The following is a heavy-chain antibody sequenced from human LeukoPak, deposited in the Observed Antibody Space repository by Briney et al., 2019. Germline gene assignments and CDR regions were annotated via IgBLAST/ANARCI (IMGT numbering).Heavy chain of an antibody. CDR2: ISWNSGSI. V-gene: IGHV3-9*01. D-gene: IGHD1-1*01. CDR1: GFTFDDYA. Sequence: GGSLRLSCAASGFTFDDYAMHWVRQAPGKGLEWVSGISWNSGSIGYADSVKGRFTISRDNAKNSLYLQMNSLRAEDTALYYCAKGVRGYLTNFDYWGKGTLVTVSS. J-gene: IGHJ4*02. CDR3: AKGVRGYLTNFDY.